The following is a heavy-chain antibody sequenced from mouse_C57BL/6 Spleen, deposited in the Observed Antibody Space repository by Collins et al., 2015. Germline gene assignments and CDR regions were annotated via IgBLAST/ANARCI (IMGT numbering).Heavy chain of an antibody. CDR2: INTYTGEP. J-gene: IGHJ2*01. D-gene: IGHD2-1*01. Sequence: QIQLVQSGPELKKPGETVKISCKASGYTFTNYGMNWVKQAPGKGLKWMGWINTYTGEPTYADDFKGRFAFSLETSASTAYLQINNLKNEDTATYFCATLLSFDYWGQGTTLTVSS. V-gene: IGHV9-3-1*01. CDR1: GYTFTNYG. CDR3: ATLLSFDY.